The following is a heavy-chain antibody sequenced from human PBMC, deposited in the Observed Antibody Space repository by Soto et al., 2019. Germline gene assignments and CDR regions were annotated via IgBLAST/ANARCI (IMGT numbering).Heavy chain of an antibody. J-gene: IGHJ3*02. V-gene: IGHV3-72*01. D-gene: IGHD4-17*01. Sequence: GGSLRLSCAASGFTFSDHYMNWVRQAPGKGLEWVGHSKNRANTYTTEYAASVKGRFTISRDDSKKSLYLQMNSLKTEDTAVYYCGRAGSSGDYAIDIWGQGTMVTVSS. CDR3: GRAGSSGDYAIDI. CDR2: SKNRANTYTT. CDR1: GFTFSDHY.